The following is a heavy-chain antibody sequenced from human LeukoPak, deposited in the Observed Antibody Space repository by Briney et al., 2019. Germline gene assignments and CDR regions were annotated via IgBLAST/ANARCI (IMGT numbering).Heavy chain of an antibody. D-gene: IGHD2-8*01. CDR2: IYSGGST. J-gene: IGHJ3*02. CDR1: GFTFSSYA. CDR3: ARVPGVHDAFDI. V-gene: IGHV3-66*01. Sequence: GGSLRLSCAASGFTFSSYAMSWVRQAPGKGLEWVSVIYSGGSTYYADSVKGRFTISRDNSKNTLYLQMNSLRAEDTAVYYCARVPGVHDAFDIWGQGTMVTVSS.